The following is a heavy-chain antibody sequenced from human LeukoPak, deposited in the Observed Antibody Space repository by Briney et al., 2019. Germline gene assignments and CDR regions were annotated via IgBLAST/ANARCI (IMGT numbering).Heavy chain of an antibody. D-gene: IGHD6-6*01. V-gene: IGHV3-30*18. CDR2: ISYDGSNK. CDR3: AKTRYSSSPGWFDP. Sequence: PGGSLRLSCAASGFTFRSYGMHWVRQAPGKGLEWVAAISYDGSNKYYADSVKGRFTISRDNSKNTLYLQMNSLRAEDTAVYYCAKTRYSSSPGWFDPWGQGTLVTVSS. J-gene: IGHJ5*02. CDR1: GFTFRSYG.